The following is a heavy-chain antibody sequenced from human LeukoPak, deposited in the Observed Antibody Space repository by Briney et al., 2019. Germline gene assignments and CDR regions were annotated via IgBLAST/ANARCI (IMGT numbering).Heavy chain of an antibody. CDR3: ARERSSWYYFDY. Sequence: PGGSLRLSCAASGFTFSSYAMHWVRQAPGKGLEWVAVISYDGSNKYYADFVKGRFTISRDNSKNTLYLQMNSLRAEDTAVYYCARERSSWYYFDYWGQGTLVTVSS. CDR1: GFTFSSYA. V-gene: IGHV3-30*01. J-gene: IGHJ4*02. D-gene: IGHD6-13*01. CDR2: ISYDGSNK.